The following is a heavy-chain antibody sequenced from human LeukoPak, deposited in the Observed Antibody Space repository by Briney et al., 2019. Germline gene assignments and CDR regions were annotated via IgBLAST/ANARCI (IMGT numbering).Heavy chain of an antibody. V-gene: IGHV3-7*01. CDR2: IMQDGSEK. D-gene: IGHD1-14*01. CDR1: GFTFSNYW. Sequence: GVSLRLSCAASGFTFSNYWMSWVRQAPGKGLEWVANIMQDGSEKYYVDSVKGRFTISRDNAKNSLSLQMNSLRAEDLAVYYCARAGCDYWGQGTLVTVSS. J-gene: IGHJ4*02. CDR3: ARAGCDY.